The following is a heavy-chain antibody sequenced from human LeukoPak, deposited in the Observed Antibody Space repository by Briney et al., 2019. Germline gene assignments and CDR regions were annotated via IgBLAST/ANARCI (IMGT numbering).Heavy chain of an antibody. Sequence: GGSLRLSCAASGFTFSSYGMHWVRQAPGKGLEWVAFIRYDGSNKYYADSVKGRFTISRDNSKNTLYLQMNSLRAEDTAVYYCATDDIVVVPAAVSWGQGTLVTVSS. V-gene: IGHV3-30*02. CDR2: IRYDGSNK. CDR3: ATDDIVVVPAAVS. CDR1: GFTFSSYG. D-gene: IGHD2-2*01. J-gene: IGHJ4*02.